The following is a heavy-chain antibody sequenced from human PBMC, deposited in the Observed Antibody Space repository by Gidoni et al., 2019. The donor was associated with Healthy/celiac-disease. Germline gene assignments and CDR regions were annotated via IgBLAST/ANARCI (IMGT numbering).Heavy chain of an antibody. V-gene: IGHV3-30-3*01. Sequence: TSSSYAMHWVRQAPGKGLEWVAVISYDGSNKYYADSVKGRFTISSDNSKNTLYLQMNSLRAEDTAVYYCARGSYYYDSSGYYHPFDYWGQGTLVTVSS. D-gene: IGHD3-22*01. CDR2: ISYDGSNK. CDR1: TSSSYA. J-gene: IGHJ4*02. CDR3: ARGSYYYDSSGYYHPFDY.